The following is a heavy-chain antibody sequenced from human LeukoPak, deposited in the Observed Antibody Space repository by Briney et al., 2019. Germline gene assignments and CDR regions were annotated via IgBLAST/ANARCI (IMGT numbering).Heavy chain of an antibody. Sequence: SVKVSCKASGGTFSSYAISWVRQAPGQGLEWMGGIIPIFGTANYAQKFQGRVTITADESTSTAYMELSSLRSEDTAVYYCARGYFDWFTPFDYWGQGTLVTVSS. CDR2: IIPIFGTA. CDR3: ARGYFDWFTPFDY. CDR1: GGTFSSYA. V-gene: IGHV1-69*01. D-gene: IGHD3-9*01. J-gene: IGHJ4*02.